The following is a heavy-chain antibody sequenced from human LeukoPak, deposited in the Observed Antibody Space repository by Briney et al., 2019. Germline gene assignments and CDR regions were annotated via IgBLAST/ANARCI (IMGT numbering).Heavy chain of an antibody. Sequence: GGSLRLSCAASGFTFSSYAMPWVRQAPGKGLEWVSAISGSGGSTYYADSVKGRFTISRDNSKNTLYLQMNSLRAEDTAVYYCATFHYYDSSGYPYYFDYWGQGTLVTVSS. CDR2: ISGSGGST. CDR3: ATFHYYDSSGYPYYFDY. D-gene: IGHD3-22*01. J-gene: IGHJ4*02. CDR1: GFTFSSYA. V-gene: IGHV3-23*01.